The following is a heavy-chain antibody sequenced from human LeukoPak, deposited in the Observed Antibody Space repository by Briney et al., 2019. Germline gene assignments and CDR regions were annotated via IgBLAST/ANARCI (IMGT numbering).Heavy chain of an antibody. Sequence: SVKVSCKASGDTFNTYAISWVRQAPGQGLEWMGRIIPIFGTANYAQKFQGRVTITTDESTSTAYMELSSLRSEDTAVYYCARDKVGTAIAIDIWGQGAMVTVSS. CDR2: IIPIFGTA. D-gene: IGHD2-21*02. V-gene: IGHV1-69*05. CDR3: ARDKVGTAIAIDI. CDR1: GDTFNTYA. J-gene: IGHJ3*02.